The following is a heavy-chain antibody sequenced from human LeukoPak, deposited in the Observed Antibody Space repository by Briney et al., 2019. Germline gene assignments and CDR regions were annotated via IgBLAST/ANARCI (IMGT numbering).Heavy chain of an antibody. Sequence: SETLSLTCGVSGGSISSTNWWTWVRQPPGKGLEWIGEVNVLGNTNYNPSLESRVTISIDKSEDHVSLKLTSVTAADTAVYYCAREGGPFRPLDYSGQGTLVTVSS. CDR3: AREGGPFRPLDY. J-gene: IGHJ4*02. CDR1: GGSISSTNW. V-gene: IGHV4/OR15-8*02. D-gene: IGHD2/OR15-2a*01. CDR2: VNVLGNT.